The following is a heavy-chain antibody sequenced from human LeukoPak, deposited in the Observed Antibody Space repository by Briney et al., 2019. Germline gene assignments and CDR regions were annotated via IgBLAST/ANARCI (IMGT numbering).Heavy chain of an antibody. V-gene: IGHV3-23*01. J-gene: IGHJ4*02. Sequence: PGGSLRLSCAASGFTFSSYAMSWVRQAPGKGLEWVSAISGSGGSTYYADSVKGRFTISRDNSKNTLYLQMNSLRAEDTAVYYCAKVPTRFLEWLPHFDYWGQGTLVTVSS. D-gene: IGHD3-3*01. CDR3: AKVPTRFLEWLPHFDY. CDR1: GFTFSSYA. CDR2: ISGSGGST.